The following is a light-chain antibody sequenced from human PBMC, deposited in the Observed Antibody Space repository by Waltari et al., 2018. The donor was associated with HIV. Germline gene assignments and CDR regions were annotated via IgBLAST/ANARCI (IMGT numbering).Light chain of an antibody. Sequence: SYELTQPPSVSVSPGQTARITCSGDALQKTYASWYQHKSGQAPVLVIYEDIRRPSGIPEKFSGSSSETMATLTISGAQVEDEADYYCYSTDSSANRRSVFGGGTKLTVL. J-gene: IGLJ2*01. CDR1: ALQKTY. V-gene: IGLV3-10*01. CDR3: YSTDSSANRRSV. CDR2: EDI.